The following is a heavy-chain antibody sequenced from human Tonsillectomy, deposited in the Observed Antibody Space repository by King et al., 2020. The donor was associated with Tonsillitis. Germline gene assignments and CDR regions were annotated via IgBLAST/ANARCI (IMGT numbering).Heavy chain of an antibody. D-gene: IGHD3-22*01. CDR1: GFTFSNFG. V-gene: IGHV3-30-3*01. Sequence: VQLVESGGGVVQPGRSLRLSCAASGFTFSNFGMHWVRQAPGKGLEWVAVISYYGSNKYYTDSVKGRFTISRDSSNNTLYLQMNSLRAEDTAVYYCARDDYYDSSGFDYWGQGTLVTVSS. CDR3: ARDDYYDSSGFDY. CDR2: ISYYGSNK. J-gene: IGHJ4*02.